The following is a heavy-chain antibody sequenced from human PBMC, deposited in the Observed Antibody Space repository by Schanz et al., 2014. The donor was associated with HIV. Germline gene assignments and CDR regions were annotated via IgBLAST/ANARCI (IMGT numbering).Heavy chain of an antibody. CDR1: GFTFSRYA. CDR3: AKGGFYGDYVSYYYGLDV. J-gene: IGHJ6*02. CDR2: ISGSGGST. V-gene: IGHV3-23*04. D-gene: IGHD4-17*01. Sequence: EVQMVESGGGLVQPGGSLRLSCAASGFTFSRYAMSWVRQAPGKGLEWVSSISGSGGSTYYADSVKGRFTISRGNSKNTLYLQMNSLRAEDTAVYYCAKGGFYGDYVSYYYGLDVWGQGTTVTVSS.